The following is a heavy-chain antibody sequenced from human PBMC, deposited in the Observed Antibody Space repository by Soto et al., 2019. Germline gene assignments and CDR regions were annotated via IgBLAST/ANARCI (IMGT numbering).Heavy chain of an antibody. CDR3: ARYIWSGSTYYYRYGMDV. D-gene: IGHD3-3*01. CDR2: ISTSSAYI. CDR1: GFTFSNYY. J-gene: IGHJ6*02. V-gene: IGHV3-21*01. Sequence: GGSLRLSCVASGFTFSNYYMNWVRQAPGKGLEWVSSISTSSAYIHYADSVKGRFTVSRDNAKNSLYLQMNSLRAEDTAVYYCARYIWSGSTYYYRYGMDVWGQGTAVTVSS.